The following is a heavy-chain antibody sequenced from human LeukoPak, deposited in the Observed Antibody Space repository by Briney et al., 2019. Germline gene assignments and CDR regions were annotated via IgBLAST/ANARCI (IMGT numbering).Heavy chain of an antibody. V-gene: IGHV3-72*01. J-gene: IGHJ4*02. CDR2: TRNKANSYTT. CDR3: ARGRGAFDY. CDR1: GFTFSDHY. Sequence: GGSLRLSCAASGFTFSDHYMDWVRQAPGKGREWVGRTRNKANSYTTEYAASVKGRFTISRDDSKNSLYLQMNSLKTEDTAVYYCARGRGAFDYWGQGTLVTVSS. D-gene: IGHD3-16*01.